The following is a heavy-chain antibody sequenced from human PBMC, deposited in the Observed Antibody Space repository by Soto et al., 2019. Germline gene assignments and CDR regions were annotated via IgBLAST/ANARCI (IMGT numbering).Heavy chain of an antibody. CDR1: GFTFSSYW. CDR3: VRGDNWNDEASDY. D-gene: IGHD1-1*01. CDR2: IDNDGIST. J-gene: IGHJ4*02. Sequence: AGGALRLSCAASGFTFSSYWMHWVRQTPEKGLVWVSHIDNDGISTTYADSVKGRFTISRDNAKNTLYLQMNSLTVEDTAVYYCVRGDNWNDEASDYWGQGTLVTVSS. V-gene: IGHV3-74*01.